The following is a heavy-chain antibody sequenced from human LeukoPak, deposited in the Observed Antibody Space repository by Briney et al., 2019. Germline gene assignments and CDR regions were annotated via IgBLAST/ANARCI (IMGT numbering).Heavy chain of an antibody. Sequence: ASVKVSCKVSGYTLTELSMHWVRQAPGKGLEWMGGFDPEDGETIYAQKFQGRITMTRDISTNTVYVELSSLTSEDTAVYYCARGRMVRGVYPLYWGQGTLVTVSS. D-gene: IGHD3-10*01. V-gene: IGHV1-24*01. CDR3: ARGRMVRGVYPLY. CDR2: FDPEDGET. CDR1: GYTLTELS. J-gene: IGHJ4*02.